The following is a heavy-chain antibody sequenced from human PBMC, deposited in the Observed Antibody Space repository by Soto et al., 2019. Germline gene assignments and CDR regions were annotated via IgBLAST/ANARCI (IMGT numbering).Heavy chain of an antibody. CDR2: INPSGGST. D-gene: IGHD3-22*01. J-gene: IGHJ3*02. Sequence: QVQLVQSGAEVKKPGASVKVSCKASGYTFTSYYMHWVRQAPGQGLEWMGIINPSGGSTSYAQKCQGRDNKTRDTSKGTVYMELSSLRSEDTAVYYCAIYKRYDSCGYSQGGLEAFDIWGQGTMVTVSS. CDR1: GYTFTSYY. V-gene: IGHV1-46*01. CDR3: AIYKRYDSCGYSQGGLEAFDI.